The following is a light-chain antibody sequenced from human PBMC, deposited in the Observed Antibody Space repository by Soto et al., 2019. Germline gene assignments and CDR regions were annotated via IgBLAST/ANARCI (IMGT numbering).Light chain of an antibody. CDR3: QQYGSSPLT. CDR2: GAS. Sequence: EIVLTQSPGTLSLSPGERATLSCRASQSVSSSYLAWYQQQPGQAPRLLIYGASSRSTGLPDRFSGSGSGTDITLTISILEPEDFAVYYWQQYGSSPLTFGRGTKVEIK. V-gene: IGKV3-20*01. CDR1: QSVSSSY. J-gene: IGKJ4*01.